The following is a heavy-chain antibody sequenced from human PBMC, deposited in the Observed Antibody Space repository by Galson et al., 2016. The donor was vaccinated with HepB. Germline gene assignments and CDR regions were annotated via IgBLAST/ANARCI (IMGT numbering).Heavy chain of an antibody. CDR3: ARVNTEVDIVGTEHNWFDS. CDR1: GFSFSNYA. J-gene: IGHJ5*01. CDR2: ISGGGTNT. Sequence: LRLSCAASGFSFSNYAMSWVRQAPGQGLEWVSSISGGGTNTYYSASARGRFTISRDNARNTLYLQMNSLRAEDTAVYYCARVNTEVDIVGTEHNWFDSWGQGTLVTVSS. V-gene: IGHV3-23*01. D-gene: IGHD1-26*01.